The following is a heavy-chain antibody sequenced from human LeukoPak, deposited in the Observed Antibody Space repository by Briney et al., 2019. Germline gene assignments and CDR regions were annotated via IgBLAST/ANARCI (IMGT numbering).Heavy chain of an antibody. V-gene: IGHV4-4*07. J-gene: IGHJ6*03. CDR2: IYISGST. D-gene: IGHD5-18*01. Sequence: SETLSLTCTVSGGSINSYYWSWIRQPAGKGLEWIGRIYISGSTKCNPSLKSRVTMSVDTSKNQFSLKLSSVTAADTAVYYCARGWYSYGHGTRGYYYYMDVWGKGTTVTISS. CDR1: GGSINSYY. CDR3: ARGWYSYGHGTRGYYYYMDV.